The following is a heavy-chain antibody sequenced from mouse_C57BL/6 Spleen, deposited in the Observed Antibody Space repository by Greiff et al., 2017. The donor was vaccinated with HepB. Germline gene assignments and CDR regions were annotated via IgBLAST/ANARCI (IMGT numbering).Heavy chain of an antibody. J-gene: IGHJ4*01. Sequence: EVKLLESGPGLVKPSQSLSLSCSVTGYSITSGYFWNWIRQFPGNHLEWMGYISYDGSNNYNPTFKNRISITRDTSKNQFFLKLNSVTTEDTATYYCARVDYEGGVDYWGQGTSVTVSS. V-gene: IGHV3-6*01. D-gene: IGHD1-1*01. CDR2: ISYDGSN. CDR1: GYSITSGYF. CDR3: ARVDYEGGVDY.